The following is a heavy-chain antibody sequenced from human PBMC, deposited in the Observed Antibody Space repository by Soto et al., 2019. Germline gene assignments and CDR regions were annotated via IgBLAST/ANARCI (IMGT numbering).Heavy chain of an antibody. J-gene: IGHJ5*02. CDR1: GFTFSTYW. Sequence: PGGSLRLSCAASGFTFSTYWMHWVRQAPGKGLVWVSLIKSDGKTTTYADSVKGRFTISRDNAKNTLYLQMTSLRAEDTAVYYCARDRDLSPWGQGTLVTVSS. D-gene: IGHD3-3*01. CDR2: IKSDGKTT. CDR3: ARDRDLSP. V-gene: IGHV3-74*03.